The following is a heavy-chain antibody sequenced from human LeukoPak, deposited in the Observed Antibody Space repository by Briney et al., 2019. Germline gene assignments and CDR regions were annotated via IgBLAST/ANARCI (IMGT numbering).Heavy chain of an antibody. CDR1: GFTFSSYD. CDR2: IGTAGDT. V-gene: IGHV3-13*01. D-gene: IGHD2-2*01. Sequence: GGSLRLSCVASGFTFSSYDMHWVRQATGKGLEWVSAIGTAGDTYYADSVKGRFTISRDNSKNTLYLQMNSLRAEDTAVYYCAKGVVVVPAYFDYWGQGTLVTVSS. J-gene: IGHJ4*02. CDR3: AKGVVVVPAYFDY.